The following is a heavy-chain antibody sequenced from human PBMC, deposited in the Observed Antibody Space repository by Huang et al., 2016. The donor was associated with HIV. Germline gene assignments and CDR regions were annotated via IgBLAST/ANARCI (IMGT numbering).Heavy chain of an antibody. CDR2: ISADNGVT. J-gene: IGHJ3*02. V-gene: IGHV1-18*01. D-gene: IGHD2-2*01. CDR1: GYTFTSYG. Sequence: QVQLVQSGVEVKKPGASVKVSCKASGYTFTSYGISWVRQAPGQGLEWMGCISADNGVTTSAQKVQGRVTMTTDTPTSTAYMELRSLRSDDTAVYYCARDSPLLGVVIVVVPTAPNAFDIWGQGTMVTVSS. CDR3: ARDSPLLGVVIVVVPTAPNAFDI.